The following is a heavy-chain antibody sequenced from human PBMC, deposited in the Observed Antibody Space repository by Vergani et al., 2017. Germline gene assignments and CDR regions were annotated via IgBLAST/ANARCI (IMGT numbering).Heavy chain of an antibody. CDR2: ISVSGGST. CDR1: GFTFSSYA. D-gene: IGHD2-15*01. Sequence: EVQLLESGGGLVQPGGSLRLSCAASGFTFSSYAMSWVRQAPGKGLEWVSAISVSGGSTYYADSVKGRFTISRDNSKNTLYLQMNSLRAEDTAVYYCAKGHCSGGSYYSELNYYYYYYMDVWGKGTTVTVSS. CDR3: AKGHCSGGSYYSELNYYYYYYMDV. J-gene: IGHJ6*03. V-gene: IGHV3-23*01.